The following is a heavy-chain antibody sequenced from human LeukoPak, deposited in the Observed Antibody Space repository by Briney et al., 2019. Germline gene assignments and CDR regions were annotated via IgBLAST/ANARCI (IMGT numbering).Heavy chain of an antibody. CDR2: IKQDGSEK. CDR3: ARWRTYYDILTGYCPYGMDV. CDR1: GFTFSSYW. V-gene: IGHV3-7*01. J-gene: IGHJ6*02. D-gene: IGHD3-9*01. Sequence: PGGSLGLSCAASGFTFSSYWMSWVRQAPGKGLEWVANIKQDGSEKYYVDSVKGRFTISRDNAKNSLYLQMNSLRAEDTAVYYCARWRTYYDILTGYCPYGMDVWGQGTTVTVSS.